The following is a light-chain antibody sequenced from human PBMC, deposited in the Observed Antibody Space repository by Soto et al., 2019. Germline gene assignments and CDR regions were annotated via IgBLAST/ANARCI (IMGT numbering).Light chain of an antibody. J-gene: IGLJ3*02. CDR3: SSFTSSSTQV. Sequence: QSALTQPASVSGSLGQSITISCTGSSSDVGGYNYVSWYQQHPGKATKLMIYEVNNRPSGVSNRFSGSKSGNTASLTISGLQAEDEADYYCSSFTSSSTQVLGGGTKVTVL. CDR2: EVN. CDR1: SSDVGGYNY. V-gene: IGLV2-14*01.